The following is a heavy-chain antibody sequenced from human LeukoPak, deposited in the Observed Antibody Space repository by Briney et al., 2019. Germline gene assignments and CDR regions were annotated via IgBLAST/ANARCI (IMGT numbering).Heavy chain of an antibody. J-gene: IGHJ2*01. D-gene: IGHD7-27*01. V-gene: IGHV6-1*01. Sequence: SQTLSLTCAICGDSVSSNNAAWNWIRQSPSRGLEWLGRTYYKSKWYNDYALSVKSRITINPDTSKNQFSLQLNSVTPEDTAVYYCARDGSSNWGSYDLWGRGTLVTVSS. CDR3: ARDGSSNWGSYDL. CDR2: TYYKSKWYN. CDR1: GDSVSSNNAA.